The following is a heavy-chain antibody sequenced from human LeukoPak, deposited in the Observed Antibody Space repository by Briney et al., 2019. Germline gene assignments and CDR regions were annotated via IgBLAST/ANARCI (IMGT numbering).Heavy chain of an antibody. V-gene: IGHV4-39*01. CDR1: GGSISSGSYY. D-gene: IGHD1-26*01. CDR2: MFYSGST. J-gene: IGHJ4*02. CDR3: ASHTYSGSYFDY. Sequence: KPSETLSLTCTVSGGSISSGSYYWGWIRQPPGKGLEWIGSMFYSGSTYYNPSLKSRVTISVDTSKNQFSLNLSSVTAADTAVYYCASHTYSGSYFDYWGQGTLVIVSS.